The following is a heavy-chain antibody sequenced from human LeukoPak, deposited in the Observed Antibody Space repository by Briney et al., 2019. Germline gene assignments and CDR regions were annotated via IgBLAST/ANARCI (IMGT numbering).Heavy chain of an antibody. Sequence: ASVKVSCKASGYTFTGYYMHWVRQAPGQGLEWMGWINPNSGGTNYAQKFQGRVTMTRDTPISTAYMELSRLRSDDTAVYYCARDPRRWELLWLDPWGQGTLVTVSS. CDR2: INPNSGGT. CDR3: ARDPRRWELLWLDP. CDR1: GYTFTGYY. J-gene: IGHJ5*02. D-gene: IGHD1-26*01. V-gene: IGHV1-2*02.